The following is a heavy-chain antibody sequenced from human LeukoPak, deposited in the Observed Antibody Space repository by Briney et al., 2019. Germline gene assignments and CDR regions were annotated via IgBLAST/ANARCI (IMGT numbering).Heavy chain of an antibody. CDR1: GFTFSSYG. CDR2: IWYDGSNK. D-gene: IGHD4-11*01. V-gene: IGHV3-33*01. J-gene: IGHJ6*02. Sequence: PGGSLRLSCAASGFTFSSYGMHWVRQAPGKGLEWVAVIWYDGSNKYYADSVKGRFTISRDNSRNTLYLQMNSLRAEDTAVYYCAITYSPIYYYYGMDVWGQGTTVIVSS. CDR3: AITYSPIYYYYGMDV.